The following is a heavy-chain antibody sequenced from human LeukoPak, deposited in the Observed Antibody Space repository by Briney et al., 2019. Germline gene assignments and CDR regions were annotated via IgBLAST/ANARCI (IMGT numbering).Heavy chain of an antibody. CDR2: IKQDGSEK. J-gene: IGHJ4*02. V-gene: IGHV3-7*01. Sequence: PGGSLRLSCAASGFTFSSYWMSWVRQAPGKGLEWVANIKQDGSEKYYVDSVKGRFTISRDIAKNSLYLQMNSLRAEDTAVYYCARERYSGYADYWGQGTLVTVSS. CDR3: ARERYSGYADY. CDR1: GFTFSSYW. D-gene: IGHD5-12*01.